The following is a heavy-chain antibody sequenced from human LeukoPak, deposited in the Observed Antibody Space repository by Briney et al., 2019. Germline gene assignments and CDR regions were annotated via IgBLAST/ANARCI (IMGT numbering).Heavy chain of an antibody. Sequence: SGSVKVSCKASGYTFTSYDINWVRQAPGQGLEWMGWINPNSGGTNYAQKFQGRVTMTRDTSISTAYMELSRLRSDDTAVYYCARGVGSSGFDYWGQGTLVTVSS. CDR1: GYTFTSYD. V-gene: IGHV1-2*02. CDR2: INPNSGGT. J-gene: IGHJ4*02. D-gene: IGHD6-13*01. CDR3: ARGVGSSGFDY.